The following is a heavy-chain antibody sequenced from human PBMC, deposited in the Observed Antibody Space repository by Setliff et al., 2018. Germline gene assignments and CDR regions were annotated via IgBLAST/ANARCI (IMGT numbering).Heavy chain of an antibody. D-gene: IGHD1-7*01. CDR1: GESIDSVATGNHY. Sequence: PSETLSLTCIVSGESIDSVATGNHYWNWIRQPVGKGLEWIGYVYYSGIANYSPSLKSRLTISVDTSKNQFSLKLRSVTAADTAVYYCARHHRTHNWNYRTFTGYMDVWGKGTTVTVSS. V-gene: IGHV4-61*10. CDR3: ARHHRTHNWNYRTFTGYMDV. CDR2: VYYSGIA. J-gene: IGHJ6*03.